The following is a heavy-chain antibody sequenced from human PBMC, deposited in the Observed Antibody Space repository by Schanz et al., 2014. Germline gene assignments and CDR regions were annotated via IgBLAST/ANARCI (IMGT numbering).Heavy chain of an antibody. Sequence: EVQLVESGGDFVQPGGSLRLSCEVSGFTFSDYSMTWVCQAPGKGLEWVASVNTDGGGKFYVDSVKGRFTIFRDNAKDSLYLQMNSLRAEDTAVYYCARCEDYWGQGTLVTVSS. V-gene: IGHV3-7*01. CDR3: ARCEDY. J-gene: IGHJ4*02. CDR1: GFTFSDYS. CDR2: VNTDGGGK.